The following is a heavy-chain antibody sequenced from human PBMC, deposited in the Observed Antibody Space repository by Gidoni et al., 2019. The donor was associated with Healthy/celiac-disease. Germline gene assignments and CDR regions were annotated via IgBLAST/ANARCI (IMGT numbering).Heavy chain of an antibody. J-gene: IGHJ4*02. D-gene: IGHD6-19*01. CDR2: IYYSGST. V-gene: IGHV4-39*01. CDR1: GGSISSSSYY. CDR3: ARGGMVGYSSGWSSFDY. Sequence: QLQLQESGPGLVKPSETLSLTCTVAGGSISSSSYYWGWIRQPPGKGLEWIGSIYYSGSTYYHPSLKSRVTISVDTSKNQFPLKLSSVTAADTAVYYCARGGMVGYSSGWSSFDYWGQGTLVTVSS.